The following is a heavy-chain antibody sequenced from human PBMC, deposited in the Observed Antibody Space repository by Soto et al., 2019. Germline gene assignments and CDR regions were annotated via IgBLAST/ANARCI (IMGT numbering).Heavy chain of an antibody. D-gene: IGHD1-7*01. Sequence: GASVKVSCKDSGYSYNDFYIHWVRQDPGQGLEWMGWINPDSGATNCAQKFQDWVTMTRDTSISTVYMDLSRLKSDDAAVYFCARGPPRGTEYYFDYWGQGTLVTVSS. J-gene: IGHJ4*02. CDR3: ARGPPRGTEYYFDY. CDR1: GYSYNDFY. CDR2: INPDSGAT. V-gene: IGHV1-2*04.